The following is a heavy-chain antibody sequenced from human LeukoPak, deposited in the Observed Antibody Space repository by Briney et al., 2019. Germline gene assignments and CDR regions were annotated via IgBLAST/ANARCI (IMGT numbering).Heavy chain of an antibody. CDR2: IYSGGST. D-gene: IGHD6-19*01. CDR1: GFTFSSHW. CDR3: ARDYPVAGLG. V-gene: IGHV3-66*01. J-gene: IGHJ3*01. Sequence: GGSLRLSCAASGFTFSSHWMSWVRQAPGKGLEWVSVIYSGGSTYYADSVKGRFTISRDNSKNTLYLQMNSLRAEDTAVYYCARDYPVAGLGWGQGTMVTVSS.